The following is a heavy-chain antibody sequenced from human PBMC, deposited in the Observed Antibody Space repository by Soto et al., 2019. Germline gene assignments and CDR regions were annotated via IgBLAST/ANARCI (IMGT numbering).Heavy chain of an antibody. J-gene: IGHJ4*02. CDR1: GYTFTSYY. CDR3: ARDIPALNPDIVVVPAEY. CDR2: INHSFGST. D-gene: IGHD2-2*01. V-gene: IGHV1-46*01. Sequence: ASVKVSCKASGYTFTSYYMHWVRQAPGQGLEWMGIINHSFGSTSYAQKFQGRVTITTDTSTSTAYMELSSLRSEDTAVYYCARDIPALNPDIVVVPAEYWGQGTLVTVSS.